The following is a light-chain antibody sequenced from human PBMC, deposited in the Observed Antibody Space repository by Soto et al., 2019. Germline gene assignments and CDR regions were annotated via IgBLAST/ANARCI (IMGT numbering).Light chain of an antibody. CDR3: CSFTGTNTVV. J-gene: IGLJ2*01. V-gene: IGLV2-11*01. CDR1: SSDVGGYNY. CDR2: DVN. Sequence: QSALTQPRSVSGSPGQSVTISCTGASSDVGGYNYVSWYQQRPGNAPKVMIYDVNNRPSGVADRFSGSKSGNTASLTISGLQAEDEADYYCCSFTGTNTVVFGGGTKLTVL.